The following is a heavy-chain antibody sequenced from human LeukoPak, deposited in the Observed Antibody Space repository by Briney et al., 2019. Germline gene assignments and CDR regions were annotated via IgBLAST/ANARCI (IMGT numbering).Heavy chain of an antibody. D-gene: IGHD4-17*01. Sequence: GGSLRLSCAASGFTFSIHWMHWVRQAPGKGLVWVSRINTDGSSTSYADSVKGRFTVSRDNAKNTLYLQMNSLRAEDTAVYYCARGGHDYGDLTSGIDPWGQGTLVSVSS. V-gene: IGHV3-74*01. CDR3: ARGGHDYGDLTSGIDP. J-gene: IGHJ5*02. CDR2: INTDGSST. CDR1: GFTFSIHW.